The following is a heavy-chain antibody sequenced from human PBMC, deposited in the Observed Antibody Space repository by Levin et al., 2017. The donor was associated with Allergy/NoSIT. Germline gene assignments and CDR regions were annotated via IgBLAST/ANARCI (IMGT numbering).Heavy chain of an antibody. V-gene: IGHV3-15*01. CDR2: IKSKTDGGTT. J-gene: IGHJ4*02. CDR3: TTDPWAYDILTGYPPLGYYFDY. CDR1: GFTFSNAW. D-gene: IGHD3-9*01. Sequence: PGGSLRLSCAASGFTFSNAWMSWVRQAPGKGLEWVGRIKSKTDGGTTDYAAPVKGRFTISRDDSKNTLYLQMNSLKTEDTAVYYCTTDPWAYDILTGYPPLGYYFDYWGQGTLVTVSS.